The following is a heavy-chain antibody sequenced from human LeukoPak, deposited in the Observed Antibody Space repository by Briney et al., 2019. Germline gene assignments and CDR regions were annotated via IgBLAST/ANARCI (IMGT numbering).Heavy chain of an antibody. CDR1: GGSFSGYY. CDR2: IYYSGST. J-gene: IGHJ3*02. V-gene: IGHV4-59*08. CDR3: ARRPPNDAFDI. Sequence: PSETLSLTCAVYGGSFSGYYWSWIRQPPGKGLEWIGYIYYSGSTNYNPSLKSRVTISVDTSKNQFSLKLSSVTAADTAVYYCARRPPNDAFDIWGQGTMVTVSS.